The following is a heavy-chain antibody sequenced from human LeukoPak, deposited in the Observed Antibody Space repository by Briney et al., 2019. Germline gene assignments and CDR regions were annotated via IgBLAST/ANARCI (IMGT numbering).Heavy chain of an antibody. CDR1: GYSITSYW. J-gene: IGHJ3*02. CDR3: ARRHYDFWSGLSDAFDI. Sequence: GESLKISCKGSGYSITSYWIGWVRQMPGKGLEWMGIIYPGDSDTRYSPSFQGQVTISADKSISTAYLQWSSLKASDTAMDYCARRHYDFWSGLSDAFDIWGQGTMVTVSS. CDR2: IYPGDSDT. V-gene: IGHV5-51*01. D-gene: IGHD3-3*01.